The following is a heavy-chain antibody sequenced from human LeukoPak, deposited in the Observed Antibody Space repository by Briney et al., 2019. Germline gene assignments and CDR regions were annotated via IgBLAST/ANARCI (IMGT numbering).Heavy chain of an antibody. CDR2: IYYSGST. D-gene: IGHD6-13*01. CDR1: GGSISSYY. CDR3: ARRAAADYYFDY. Sequence: SETLSLTCTVSGGSISSYYWSWIRQPPGKGLEWIGYIYYSGSTNYNPSLKSRVTISVDTSKNQFSLKLSSVTAADTAVYYCARRAAADYYFDYWGQGTLVTVSS. J-gene: IGHJ4*02. V-gene: IGHV4-59*08.